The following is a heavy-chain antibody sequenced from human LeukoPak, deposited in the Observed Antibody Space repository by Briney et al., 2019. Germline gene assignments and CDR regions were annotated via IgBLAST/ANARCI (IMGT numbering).Heavy chain of an antibody. Sequence: SETLSLTCAVSGFSISSDYYWGWIRQPPGKGLEWIGSIYRSGNTYSNSSLKSRVILSIDTSKNQFSLRLTSVTTADTAAYYCARHSVATPSDAWGQGTLVTVSS. CDR3: ARHSVATPSDA. D-gene: IGHD4-23*01. J-gene: IGHJ5*02. CDR1: GFSISSDYY. V-gene: IGHV4-38-2*01. CDR2: IYRSGNT.